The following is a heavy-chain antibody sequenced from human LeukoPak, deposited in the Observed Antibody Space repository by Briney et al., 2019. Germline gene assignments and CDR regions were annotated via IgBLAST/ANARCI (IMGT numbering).Heavy chain of an antibody. Sequence: ASVTLSCNASGYTFTTYGISWVRQAHGQGLEWQGWISTYNSQTNYAQTFQGRLTITTDTSTKTASMELRSLGSDDTAVYYCAGVAGFYWNSDSFDSWGQGTQVTVSS. J-gene: IGHJ4*02. CDR2: ISTYNSQT. V-gene: IGHV1-18*04. CDR1: GYTFTTYG. D-gene: IGHD1-7*01. CDR3: AGVAGFYWNSDSFDS.